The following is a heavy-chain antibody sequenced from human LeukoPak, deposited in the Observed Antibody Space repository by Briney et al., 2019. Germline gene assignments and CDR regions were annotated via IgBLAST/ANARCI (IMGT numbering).Heavy chain of an antibody. CDR2: ISAYNGNT. J-gene: IGHJ4*02. V-gene: IGHV1-18*01. Sequence: ASVKVSCKASGYTFTSYGISWVRQAPGQGLEWMGWISAYNGNTNYAQKLQGRVTMTTDTSTSTAYMELRSLRFDDTAVYYCARGQTNRLLWVGELLSNINPFDYWGQGTLVTVSS. CDR1: GYTFTSYG. D-gene: IGHD3-10*01. CDR3: ARGQTNRLLWVGELLSNINPFDY.